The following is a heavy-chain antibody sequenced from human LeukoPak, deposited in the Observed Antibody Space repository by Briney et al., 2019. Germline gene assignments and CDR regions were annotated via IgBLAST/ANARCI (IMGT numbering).Heavy chain of an antibody. D-gene: IGHD3-3*01. CDR3: ATGVKYYDFWSGYSGPPIDAFDI. V-gene: IGHV3-23*01. Sequence: GGSLRLSCAASGFTFSSYAMSWVRQAPGKGLEWVSAISGSGGSTYYADSVKGRFTISRDNSKNTLYLQMNSLRAEDTAVYYCATGVKYYDFWSGYSGPPIDAFDIWGQGTMVTVSS. CDR1: GFTFSSYA. J-gene: IGHJ3*02. CDR2: ISGSGGST.